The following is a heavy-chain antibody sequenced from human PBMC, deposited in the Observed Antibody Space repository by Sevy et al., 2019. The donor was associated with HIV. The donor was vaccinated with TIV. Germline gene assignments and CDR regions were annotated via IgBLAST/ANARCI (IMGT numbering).Heavy chain of an antibody. V-gene: IGHV3-7*01. Sequence: GGSLRLSCAASGFSLNTYWMSWVRQAPGKGREWVANIKQDGSVTYYVDSVKGRFTISRDNARNFLFLQMNSLIAEDTARYYCVRAVAADGSFWGQGTLVTVSS. CDR3: VRAVAADGSF. J-gene: IGHJ4*02. CDR2: IKQDGSVT. D-gene: IGHD6-13*01. CDR1: GFSLNTYW.